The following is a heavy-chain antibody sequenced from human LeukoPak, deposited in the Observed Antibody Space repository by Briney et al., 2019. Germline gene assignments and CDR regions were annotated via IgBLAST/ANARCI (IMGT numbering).Heavy chain of an antibody. V-gene: IGHV4-4*07. J-gene: IGHJ4*02. CDR3: ARENGGSNREFDY. D-gene: IGHD1-26*01. CDR2: IYTSGSP. Sequence: SESLSLVSPVDRNSIGSEYRVWIRQPGRKVMERIGRIYTSGSPNYNASLKSRVSMSVDTSKNQFSLKLSSVTAADTAVFYCARENGGSNREFDYWGQGTLVTVSS. CDR1: RNSIGSEY.